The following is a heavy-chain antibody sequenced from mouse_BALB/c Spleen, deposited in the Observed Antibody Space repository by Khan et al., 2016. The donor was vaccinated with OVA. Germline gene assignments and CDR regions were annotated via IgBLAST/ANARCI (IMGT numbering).Heavy chain of an antibody. CDR3: ANCCGYMDY. J-gene: IGHJ4*01. CDR1: GYSITSDYA. Sequence: EVQLQESGPGLVKPSQSLSLTCTVTGYSITSDYAWNWIRQFPGNKLEWMGYISYSGSTSYNPSLKSRISIIRDTSKNHFFLQLNSVTTEDTATYYCANCCGYMDYWGQGISVTVSS. CDR2: ISYSGST. V-gene: IGHV3-2*02. D-gene: IGHD1-2*01.